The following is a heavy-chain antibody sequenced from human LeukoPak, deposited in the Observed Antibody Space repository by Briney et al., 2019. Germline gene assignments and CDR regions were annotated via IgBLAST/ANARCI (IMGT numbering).Heavy chain of an antibody. CDR3: ARIGAPGDNTGYIDY. Sequence: ASVKVSCKASGYTFTSNYLHWVRQAPGQGLEWRGKINPSGGSTSYAQKFQDRVTMTRDTSTYTVYMEMSSLKYEDTAVYYCARIGAPGDNTGYIDYWGQGTLVTVSS. V-gene: IGHV1-46*01. CDR1: GYTFTSNY. D-gene: IGHD2-8*02. J-gene: IGHJ4*02. CDR2: INPSGGST.